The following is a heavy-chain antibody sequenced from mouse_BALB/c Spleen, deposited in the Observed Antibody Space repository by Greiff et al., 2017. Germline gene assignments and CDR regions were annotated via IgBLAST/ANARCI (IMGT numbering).Heavy chain of an antibody. Sequence: VQLKESGGGLVKPGGSLKLSCAASGFTFSSYAMSWVRQSPEKRLEWVAEISSGGSYTYYPDTVTGRFTISRDNAKNTLYLEMSSLRSEDTAMYYCARQISYGYDEFPYWYFDVWGAGTTVTVSS. D-gene: IGHD2-2*01. CDR1: GFTFSSYA. V-gene: IGHV5-9-4*01. CDR3: ARQISYGYDEFPYWYFDV. J-gene: IGHJ1*01. CDR2: ISSGGSYT.